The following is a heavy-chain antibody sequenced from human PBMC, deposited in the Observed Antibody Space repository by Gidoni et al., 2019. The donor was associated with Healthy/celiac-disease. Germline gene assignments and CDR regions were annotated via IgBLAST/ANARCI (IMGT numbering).Heavy chain of an antibody. D-gene: IGHD4-17*01. J-gene: IGHJ4*02. CDR3: ARGTKGRAVTTARYFDY. V-gene: IGHV4-34*01. CDR1: VGFFSAYY. CDR2: INNSGST. Sequence: QVQLQQWGAGLFKPSATLSLTCAVYVGFFSAYYWRWIRQPPGKGLEWVGEINNSGSTNYNPSLKSRVTISVDTTKNQFSLKLSSVTAADTAVYYCARGTKGRAVTTARYFDYWGQGTLVTVSS.